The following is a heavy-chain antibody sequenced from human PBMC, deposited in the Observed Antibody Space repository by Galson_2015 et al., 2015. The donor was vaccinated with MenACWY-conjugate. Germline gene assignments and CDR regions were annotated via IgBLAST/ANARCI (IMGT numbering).Heavy chain of an antibody. D-gene: IGHD7-27*01. CDR3: ARIPPWGSSFVYFA. CDR1: GGSISSHY. V-gene: IGHV4-59*08. J-gene: IGHJ4*02. CDR2: IRDTGSL. Sequence: ETLSLTCTVSGGSISSHYWSWFRQPPGKGLEWIAYIRDTGSLKDNPSLKSRVTMSADKSNNQFSLRLISVTAADTAVYYCARIPPWGSSFVYFAYGAREFWSPSPQ.